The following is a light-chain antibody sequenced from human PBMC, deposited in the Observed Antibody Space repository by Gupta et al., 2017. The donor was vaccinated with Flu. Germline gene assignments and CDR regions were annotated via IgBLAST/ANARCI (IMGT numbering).Light chain of an antibody. CDR1: QYIGRY. CDR2: DAS. J-gene: IGKJ1*01. CDR3: QQSDNVPPT. V-gene: IGKV1-39*01. Sequence: DIQMTQSPSSLSASVGDRVTITCRTSQYIGRYLNWYQQKPGKAPKFLIYDASTLQRGIPSRFSGSGSGTDFALTISSLQPEDFATYYCQQSDNVPPTFGQGTKVEV.